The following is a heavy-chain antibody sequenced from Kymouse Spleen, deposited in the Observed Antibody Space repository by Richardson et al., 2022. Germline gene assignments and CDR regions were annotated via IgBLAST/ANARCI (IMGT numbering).Heavy chain of an antibody. J-gene: IGHJ6*02. D-gene: IGHD6-6*01. Sequence: QVQLVESGGGVVQPGRSLRLSCAASGFTFSSYGMHWVRQAPGKGLEWVAVISYDGSNKYYADSVKGRFTISRDNSKNTLYLQMNSLRAEDTAVYYCAKDPVDSSSSRRYYYYYGMDVWGQGTTVTVSS. CDR1: GFTFSSYG. V-gene: IGHV3-30*18. CDR3: AKDPVDSSSSRRYYYYYGMDV. CDR2: ISYDGSNK.